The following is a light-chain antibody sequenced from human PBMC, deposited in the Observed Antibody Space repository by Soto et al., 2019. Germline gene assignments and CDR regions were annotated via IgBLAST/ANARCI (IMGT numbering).Light chain of an antibody. CDR2: DTS. Sequence: EIVLTQSPATLSLSPGERATLSCKASQNVNNHLVWYQQKSGQAPRLVIYDTSTRASDFPARFSGRGSGTDFPLTISSLEPEAVAVFYGQQRTAWPPTFGQGIRLDIK. CDR1: QNVNNH. CDR3: QQRTAWPPT. V-gene: IGKV3-11*01. J-gene: IGKJ5*01.